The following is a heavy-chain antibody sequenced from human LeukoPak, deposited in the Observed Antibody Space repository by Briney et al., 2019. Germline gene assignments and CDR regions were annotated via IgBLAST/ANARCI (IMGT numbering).Heavy chain of an antibody. V-gene: IGHV4-34*01. CDR3: ARRSGGYYWLGYMDV. CDR1: GGSFSGYY. Sequence: TSSETLSLTCAVYGGSFSGYYWSCIRQSPGKGLEWIGEINHSGSTNYNPSLKSRVSISLDTSKNQFSLKLSSMTAADTAVYYCARRSGGYYWLGYMDVWGKGTTVTVSS. CDR2: INHSGST. D-gene: IGHD3-22*01. J-gene: IGHJ6*03.